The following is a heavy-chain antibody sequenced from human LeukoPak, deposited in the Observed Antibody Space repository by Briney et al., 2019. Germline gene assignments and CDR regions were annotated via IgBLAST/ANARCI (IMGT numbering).Heavy chain of an antibody. CDR1: GYSFSNYW. Sequence: GESLKISCKGSGYSFSNYWIGWVRQMPGKGLEWMGIIYPDDSDTRYSPSFQGQVTISADKSISTAYLQWSSLKASDTAMYYCARRAGYSGDYHFDSWGQGTLVTVSS. J-gene: IGHJ4*02. CDR3: ARRAGYSGDYHFDS. V-gene: IGHV5-51*01. CDR2: IYPDDSDT. D-gene: IGHD1-26*01.